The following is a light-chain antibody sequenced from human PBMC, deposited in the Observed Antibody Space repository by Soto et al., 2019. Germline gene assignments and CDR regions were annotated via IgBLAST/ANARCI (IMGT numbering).Light chain of an antibody. V-gene: IGKV3-20*01. Sequence: EIVLTQSPGTLSLFPGETGTLSCRASRSLSGSYLAWYQQKPGQAPRLLIYGASSRATGIPDRFSGSGSGTDFSLTISRLEPEDSAVYYCQQYGTSPLTFGGGTKVEI. CDR1: RSLSGSY. J-gene: IGKJ4*01. CDR2: GAS. CDR3: QQYGTSPLT.